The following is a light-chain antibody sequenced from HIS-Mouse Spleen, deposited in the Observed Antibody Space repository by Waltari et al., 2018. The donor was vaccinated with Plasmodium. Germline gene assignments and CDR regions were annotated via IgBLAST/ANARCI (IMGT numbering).Light chain of an antibody. V-gene: IGKV1-8*01. Sequence: AIRMTQSPSSFSASPEDRVPITCRASQGISSYLAWYQQKPGKAPKLLIYAASTLQSGVPSRFSGSGSGTDFTLTISCLQSEDFATYYCQQYYSYPWTFGQGTKVEIK. J-gene: IGKJ1*01. CDR2: AAS. CDR3: QQYYSYPWT. CDR1: QGISSY.